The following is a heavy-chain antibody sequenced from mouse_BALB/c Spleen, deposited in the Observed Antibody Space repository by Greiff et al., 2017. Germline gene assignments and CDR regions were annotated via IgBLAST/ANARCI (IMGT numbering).Heavy chain of an antibody. CDR2: ISSGSSTI. D-gene: IGHD3-3*01. CDR3: ARGGTVQRIGRAMDY. Sequence: EVQLVESGGGLVQPGGSRKLSCAASGFTFSSFGMHWVRQAPEKGLEWVAYISSGSSTIYYADTVKGRFTISRDNPKNTPFLQMTSLRSEDTAMYYCARGGTVQRIGRAMDYWGQGTSVTVSS. V-gene: IGHV5-17*02. CDR1: GFTFSSFG. J-gene: IGHJ4*01.